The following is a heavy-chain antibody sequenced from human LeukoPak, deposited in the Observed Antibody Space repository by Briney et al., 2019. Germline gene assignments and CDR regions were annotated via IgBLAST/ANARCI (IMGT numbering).Heavy chain of an antibody. CDR1: GFTYSSYS. CDR2: ISSSSYI. CDR3: ARDHFGWFDP. D-gene: IGHD3-10*01. V-gene: IGHV3-21*01. Sequence: PGGSLRLSCAASGFTYSSYSMNWVRQAPGKGLEWVSSISSSSYIYYADSVKGRFTISRDNAKNSLYLQMNSLRAEDTAVYYCARDHFGWFDPWGQGTLVTVSS. J-gene: IGHJ5*02.